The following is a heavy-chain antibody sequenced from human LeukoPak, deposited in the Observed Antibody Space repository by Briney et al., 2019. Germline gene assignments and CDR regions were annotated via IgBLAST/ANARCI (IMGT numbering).Heavy chain of an antibody. D-gene: IGHD6-6*01. Sequence: GGSLRLSCAATGFTFSSYEMNWVRQAPGKGLEWVSYISSSGSTIYYADSVKGRFTISRDNAKNSLYLQMNSLRAEDTAVYYCASSYSSSSYFDYWGQGTLVTVSS. CDR3: ASSYSSSSYFDY. CDR2: ISSSGSTI. J-gene: IGHJ4*02. CDR1: GFTFSSYE. V-gene: IGHV3-48*03.